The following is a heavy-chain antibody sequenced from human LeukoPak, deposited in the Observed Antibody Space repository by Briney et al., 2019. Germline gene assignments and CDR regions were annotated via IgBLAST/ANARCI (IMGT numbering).Heavy chain of an antibody. Sequence: GGSLRLSCAASGFTFSSYWMSWVRQAPGKGLEWVANIKQDGSEKYYVDSVKGRFTISRDNAKNSLYLQMNSLRAEDTAVYYCARGTVAAAGYYYFDYWGQGTQVTVSS. CDR2: IKQDGSEK. J-gene: IGHJ4*02. CDR3: ARGTVAAAGYYYFDY. CDR1: GFTFSSYW. V-gene: IGHV3-7*04. D-gene: IGHD6-13*01.